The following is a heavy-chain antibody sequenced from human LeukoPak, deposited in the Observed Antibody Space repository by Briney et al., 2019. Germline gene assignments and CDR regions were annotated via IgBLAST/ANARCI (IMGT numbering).Heavy chain of an antibody. Sequence: PGGSLRLSCSSYGFTFGDHAMSWVRQAPGKGLEGVGFIRSRGYGGTTEYAASVKSRFSISSDDYKGIAYLQMNSLKIGDTAVYYCSRGPIQLWVHNGMDVGGQGTTVIVSS. D-gene: IGHD5-18*01. CDR1: GFTFGDHA. J-gene: IGHJ6*02. CDR3: SRGPIQLWVHNGMDV. CDR2: IRSRGYGGTT. V-gene: IGHV3-49*04.